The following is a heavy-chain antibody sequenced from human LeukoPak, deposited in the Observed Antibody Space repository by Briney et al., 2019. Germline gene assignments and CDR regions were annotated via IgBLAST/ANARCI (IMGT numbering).Heavy chain of an antibody. V-gene: IGHV3-7*01. Sequence: GGSLRLSCAASGFTFSSYWMSWVRQAPGKGLEWVANIKQDGSEKYYVDSVKGRFTISRDNAKNSLCLQMNSLRAEDTAVYYCARLRYSSSWWDAFDIWGQGTMVTVSS. CDR2: IKQDGSEK. CDR3: ARLRYSSSWWDAFDI. CDR1: GFTFSSYW. J-gene: IGHJ3*02. D-gene: IGHD6-13*01.